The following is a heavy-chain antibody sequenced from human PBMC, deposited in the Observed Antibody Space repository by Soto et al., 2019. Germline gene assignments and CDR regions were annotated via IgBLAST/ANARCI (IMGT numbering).Heavy chain of an antibody. CDR1: GGSISSYY. D-gene: IGHD1-1*01. CDR3: ARHMRNRNYYYYMDV. CDR2: IYYSGST. Sequence: SETLSLTCTVSGGSISSYYWSWIRQPPGKGLEWIGYIYYSGSTNYNPSLKSRVTISVDTSKNQFSLKLSSVTAADTAVYYCARHMRNRNYYYYMDVWGKGTTVTVSS. J-gene: IGHJ6*03. V-gene: IGHV4-59*08.